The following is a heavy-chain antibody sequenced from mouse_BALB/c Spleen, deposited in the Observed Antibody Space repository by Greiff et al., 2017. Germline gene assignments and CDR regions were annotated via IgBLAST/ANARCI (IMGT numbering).Heavy chain of an antibody. CDR3: AREQSSGYVWFAD. V-gene: IGHV2-6-7*01. D-gene: IGHD3-1*01. CDR1: GFSLTGYG. J-gene: IGHJ3*01. CDR2: IWGDGST. Sequence: VKVVESGPGLVAPSQSLSITCTASGFSLTGYGVNWVRQPPGKGLEWLGMIWGDGSTDYNSALKSRLSIIKENSKSQVFLKMNSLQTDDTARYYCAREQSSGYVWFADWGQGALVTVTA.